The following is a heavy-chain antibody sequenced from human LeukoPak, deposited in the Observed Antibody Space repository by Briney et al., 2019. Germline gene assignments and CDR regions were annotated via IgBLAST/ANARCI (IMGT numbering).Heavy chain of an antibody. CDR3: AREDRYDYYGMDV. Sequence: SGLCLRLSCAASGFTFSSYCMHWVRQAPGKGLVWVSRINSDGSSTNYTDSVEDRFTISRDNDKNTLNLQMYSLSAEDTDMYDCAREDRYDYYGMDVWGRGTTAIVS. J-gene: IGHJ6*02. CDR2: INSDGSST. CDR1: GFTFSSYC. V-gene: IGHV3-74*01.